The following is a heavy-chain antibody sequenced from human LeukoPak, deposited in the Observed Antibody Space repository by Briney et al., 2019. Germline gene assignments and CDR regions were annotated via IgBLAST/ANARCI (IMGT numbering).Heavy chain of an antibody. Sequence: GASVKVSCKASGYTFTSYGISWVRQAPGQGLEWMGWISAYNGNTNYAQKLQGRVTMTTDTSTSTAYMELRSRRSDDTAVYYCARASMIYYYGMDVWGQGTTVTVSS. CDR1: GYTFTSYG. CDR3: ARASMIYYYGMDV. D-gene: IGHD3-22*01. V-gene: IGHV1-18*01. J-gene: IGHJ6*02. CDR2: ISAYNGNT.